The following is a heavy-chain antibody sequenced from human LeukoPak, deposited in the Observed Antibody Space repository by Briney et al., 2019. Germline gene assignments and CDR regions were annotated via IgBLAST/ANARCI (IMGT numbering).Heavy chain of an antibody. J-gene: IGHJ3*02. D-gene: IGHD5-18*01. V-gene: IGHV4-34*01. CDR3: AIEYSYGNAFDI. CDR1: GGSFSGYY. Sequence: SETLSLTCAVYGGSFSGYYWSWIRQPPGKGLEWIGEIHHSGSTNYNPSLKSRVTISVDTSKNQFSLKLSSVTAADTAVYYCAIEYSYGNAFDIWGQGTMVTVSS. CDR2: IHHSGST.